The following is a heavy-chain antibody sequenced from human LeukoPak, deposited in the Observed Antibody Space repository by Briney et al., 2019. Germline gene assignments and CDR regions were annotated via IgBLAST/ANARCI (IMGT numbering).Heavy chain of an antibody. V-gene: IGHV1-18*01. CDR2: ISAYNGNT. J-gene: IGHJ6*02. D-gene: IGHD1-26*01. Sequence: VASVKVSCKASGGTFSSYGISWVRQAPGQGLEWMGWISAYNGNTNYAQKLQGRVTMTTDTSTSTAYMELRSLRSDDTAVYYCARVLGAGLYYYGMDVWGQGTTVTVSS. CDR3: ARVLGAGLYYYGMDV. CDR1: GGTFSSYG.